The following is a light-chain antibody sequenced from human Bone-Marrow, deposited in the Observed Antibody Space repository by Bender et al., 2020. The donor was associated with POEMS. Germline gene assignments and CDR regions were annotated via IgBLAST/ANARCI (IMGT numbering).Light chain of an antibody. CDR2: EDD. CDR3: QVWDSNDWI. Sequence: SYELTQPPSVSVSPGQTASITCSGDKLGNKYACWYQQKPGQSPVLVIYEDDKRPSGIPERFSGSNSGTTATLTIRGTQPMDEADYYCQVWDSNDWIFGGGPKLTVL. V-gene: IGLV3-1*01. J-gene: IGLJ3*02. CDR1: KLGNKY.